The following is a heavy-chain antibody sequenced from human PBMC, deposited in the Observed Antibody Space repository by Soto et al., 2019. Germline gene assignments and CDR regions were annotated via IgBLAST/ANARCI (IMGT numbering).Heavy chain of an antibody. CDR2: INSDGTST. V-gene: IGHV3-74*01. CDR3: STDRYGGYFRH. D-gene: IGHD3-16*02. J-gene: IGHJ1*01. Sequence: EVQLVESGGGLVQPGGSLRLSCAASGFTFSGFWMQWVRQAPGKGLLWVSRINSDGTSTFYADSVKGRFTISRDNAKNTVYLQMNSLRGEDTAMYFCSTDRYGGYFRHWGQGTLVTVSS. CDR1: GFTFSGFW.